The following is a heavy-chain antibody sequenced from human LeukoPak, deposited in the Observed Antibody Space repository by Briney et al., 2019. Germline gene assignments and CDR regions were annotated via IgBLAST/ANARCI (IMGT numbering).Heavy chain of an antibody. CDR1: GFTFSSYG. CDR3: ARDVEIGQEFDY. J-gene: IGHJ4*02. V-gene: IGHV3-33*01. D-gene: IGHD2/OR15-2a*01. CDR2: IWYDGSNK. Sequence: PGGSLRLSCAASGFTFSSYGMHWVRQAPGKGLEWVAVIWYDGSNKYYADSVKGRFTISRDNSKNTLYLQMNSLRAEDTAVYYCARDVEIGQEFDYWGQGTLVTVSS.